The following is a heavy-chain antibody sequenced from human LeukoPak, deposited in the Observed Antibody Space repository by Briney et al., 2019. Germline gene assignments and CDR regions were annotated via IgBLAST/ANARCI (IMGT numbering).Heavy chain of an antibody. Sequence: PSETLSLTCTVSGGSLSSSSYYWGWIRQPPGKGLEWIASINYSGSTYYYPSLKSRVTMSVDTSKNQFSLNLNSVTAADTAVYYCARSPIAAAGTRWFDPWGQGTLVTVSS. CDR2: INYSGST. V-gene: IGHV4-39*01. D-gene: IGHD6-13*01. CDR3: ARSPIAAAGTRWFDP. CDR1: GGSLSSSSYY. J-gene: IGHJ5*02.